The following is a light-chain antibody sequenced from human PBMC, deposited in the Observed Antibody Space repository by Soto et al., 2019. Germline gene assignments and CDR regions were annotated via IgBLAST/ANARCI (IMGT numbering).Light chain of an antibody. CDR2: AAS. V-gene: IGKV1-39*01. CDR1: QTISDF. J-gene: IGKJ1*01. CDR3: QQSYSTPTWT. Sequence: EIQMTQSPSSLPASIASRVSLTCRASQTISDFLNWYQLKPGKAPKLLIYAASSLQSGVPSRFSGSGSGTDFTLTISRLQPEDFATYYCQQSYSTPTWTFAQGTKVDIK.